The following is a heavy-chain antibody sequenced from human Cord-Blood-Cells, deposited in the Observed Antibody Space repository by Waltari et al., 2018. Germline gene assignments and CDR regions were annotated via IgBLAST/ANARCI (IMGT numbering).Heavy chain of an antibody. CDR3: AHMVYDFWSGYYYFDY. Sequence: QITLKESGPTLVKPTQTLTLTCTFSGFSLSTSGVGVGWIRQPPGKALEWLALIYWNDDKRYSPSLKSKLTITKDTSKNHVVLTMTNMDPVDTATYYGAHMVYDFWSGYYYFDYWGQGTLVTVSS. CDR1: GFSLSTSGVG. V-gene: IGHV2-5*01. CDR2: IYWNDDK. J-gene: IGHJ4*02. D-gene: IGHD3-3*01.